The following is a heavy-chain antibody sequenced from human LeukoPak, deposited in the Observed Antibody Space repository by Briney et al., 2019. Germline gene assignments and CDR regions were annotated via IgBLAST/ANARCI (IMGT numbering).Heavy chain of an antibody. D-gene: IGHD4-17*01. CDR1: GVTFSSYA. CDR2: ISGSGGST. V-gene: IGHV3-23*01. CDR3: AKDVLYGDPRVELFDY. J-gene: IGHJ4*02. Sequence: GGSLRLSCAASGVTFSSYAMSWVRQAPGKGLEWVSAISGSGGSTYYADSAKGRFTISRDNSKNTLYLQMNSLRAEDTAVYYCAKDVLYGDPRVELFDYWGQGTLVTVSS.